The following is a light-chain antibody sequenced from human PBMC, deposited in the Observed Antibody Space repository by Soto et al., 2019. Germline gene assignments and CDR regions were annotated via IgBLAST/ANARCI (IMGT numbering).Light chain of an antibody. V-gene: IGLV2-8*01. Sequence: QSVLTQPPSASGSPGQSVAISCTGTGSDVGAYNYVSWYQQHPGRAPKLMIYEVSKRPSGVPDRFSGSKSGNTASLTVSGLQAEDEADYYCSSYAGSHNDVVFGGGTKLTVL. CDR1: GSDVGAYNY. CDR3: SSYAGSHNDVV. CDR2: EVS. J-gene: IGLJ2*01.